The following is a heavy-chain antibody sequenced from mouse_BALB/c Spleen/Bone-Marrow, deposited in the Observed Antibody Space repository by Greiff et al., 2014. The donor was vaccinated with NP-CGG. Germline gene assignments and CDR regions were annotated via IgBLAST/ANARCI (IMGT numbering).Heavy chain of an antibody. D-gene: IGHD2-1*01. J-gene: IGHJ2*01. CDR2: INSNGGST. CDR1: GFTFSSYG. V-gene: IGHV5-6-3*01. Sequence: VQLKESGGGLVQPGGSLKLSCAASGFTFSSYGMSWVRQTPDKRLEFVASINSNGGSTYYPDSVKGRFTISRDNAKNTLSLQMSSLKSEDTAMYYCARGNCGNYVDYFDYWGQGTTLTVSS. CDR3: ARGNCGNYVDYFDY.